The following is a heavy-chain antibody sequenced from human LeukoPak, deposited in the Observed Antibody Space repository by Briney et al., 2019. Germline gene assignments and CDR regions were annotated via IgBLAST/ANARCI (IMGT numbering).Heavy chain of an antibody. V-gene: IGHV1-2*02. Sequence: ASVKVSCKASGYTFTGYYMHWVRQARGQGLEWMGGINPNSGGTNYAQKFQGRVTMTRDTSISTAYMELSRLRSDDTAVYYCARVYCGSTSCYAPFDFWGQGTLATVSS. CDR1: GYTFTGYY. D-gene: IGHD2-2*01. CDR3: ARVYCGSTSCYAPFDF. J-gene: IGHJ4*02. CDR2: INPNSGGT.